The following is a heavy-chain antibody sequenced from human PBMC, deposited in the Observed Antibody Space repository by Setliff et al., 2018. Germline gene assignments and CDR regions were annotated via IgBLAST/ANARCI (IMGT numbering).Heavy chain of an antibody. J-gene: IGHJ4*02. CDR2: ISGYNGNT. CDR1: GFTFKTYS. CDR3: ATFRGYTYGYDY. D-gene: IGHD5-18*01. Sequence: ASVKVSCKASGFTFKTYSFSWIRQAPGQGLEWVGWISGYNGNTIYAQNFQGRVTMTTDVSTNTAYMELRSLGSDDTAVYYRATFRGYTYGYDYWGQGTLVTVSS. V-gene: IGHV1-18*01.